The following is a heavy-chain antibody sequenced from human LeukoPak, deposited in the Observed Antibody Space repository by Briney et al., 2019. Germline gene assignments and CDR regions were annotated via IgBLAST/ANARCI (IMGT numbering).Heavy chain of an antibody. CDR3: ARDLGQYYDTSDNWFDP. V-gene: IGHV3-30*02. CDR1: GFTFSSYG. CDR2: IRYDGTNK. J-gene: IGHJ5*02. Sequence: GGSLRLSCAASGFTFSSYGMHWVRQAPGKGLEWVAFIRYDGTNKYYADSVKGRFTISRDNSKNTLYLQMNSLGAEDTAVYYCARDLGQYYDTSDNWFDPWGQGTLVTVSS. D-gene: IGHD3-22*01.